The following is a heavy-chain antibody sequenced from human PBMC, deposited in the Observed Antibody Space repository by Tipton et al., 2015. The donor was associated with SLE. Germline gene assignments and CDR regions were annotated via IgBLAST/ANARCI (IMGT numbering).Heavy chain of an antibody. CDR2: IYPTDSDI. D-gene: IGHD3-22*01. V-gene: IGHV5-51*03. CDR3: ARGHGSGFYSDN. J-gene: IGHJ4*02. Sequence: VQLVQSGAEVKKPGESLKISCQGSGYTFSSYWIVWVRQRPGKGLEWMGIIYPTDSDIIYSPSFQGQVTISADESTSTAYLQLSSLKAADTAMYYCARGHGSGFYSDNWGQGTPVTVSS. CDR1: GYTFSSYW.